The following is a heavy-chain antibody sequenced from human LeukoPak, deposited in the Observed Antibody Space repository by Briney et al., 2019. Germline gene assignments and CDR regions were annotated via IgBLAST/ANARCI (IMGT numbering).Heavy chain of an antibody. CDR1: ELSFSIYS. CDR3: ARETGYDSYFDS. Sequence: GGSLRLSCAASELSFSIYSMNWVRQAPGKGLEWVSYISSSSSIYYADSVKGRFAISRDNAKNSLYLQMNSLRAEDTAIYYCARETGYDSYFDSWGQGTLVSVSS. J-gene: IGHJ4*02. D-gene: IGHD5-12*01. CDR2: ISSSSSI. V-gene: IGHV3-48*01.